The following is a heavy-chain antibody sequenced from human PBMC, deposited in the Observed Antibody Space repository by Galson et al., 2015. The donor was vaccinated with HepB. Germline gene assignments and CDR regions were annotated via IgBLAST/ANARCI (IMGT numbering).Heavy chain of an antibody. D-gene: IGHD2-2*01. Sequence: SVKVSCKVSGYTLTELSMHWVRQAPGKGLEWMGGFDPEDGETIYAQKFQGRVTMTEDTSTDTAYMELSSLRSEDTAVYYCATDSRYYVKRCYYYWGQGTLVTVSS. V-gene: IGHV1-24*01. J-gene: IGHJ4*02. CDR3: ATDSRYYVKRCYYY. CDR1: GYTLTELS. CDR2: FDPEDGET.